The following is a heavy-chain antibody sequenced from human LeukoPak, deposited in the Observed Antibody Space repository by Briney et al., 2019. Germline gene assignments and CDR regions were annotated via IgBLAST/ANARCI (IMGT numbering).Heavy chain of an antibody. CDR2: IYYSGST. CDR3: ARDNSNGDFDY. Sequence: SQTLPLTCTVSGGSISSGGYYWSWIRQHPGKGLEWIGYIYYSGSTNYNPSLKSRVTISVDTSKNQFSLKLSSVTAADTAVYYCARDNSNGDFDYWGQGTLVTVSS. V-gene: IGHV4-61*08. D-gene: IGHD6-25*01. CDR1: GGSISSGGYY. J-gene: IGHJ4*02.